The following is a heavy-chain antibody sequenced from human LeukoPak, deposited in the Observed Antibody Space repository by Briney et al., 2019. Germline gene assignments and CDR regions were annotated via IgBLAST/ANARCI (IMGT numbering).Heavy chain of an antibody. CDR2: IFYSGST. CDR3: ARHISAGSRYDY. Sequence: SETLSLTCSVYGGSISSYYRSWIRQPPGKVLEWIGYIFYSGSTNYNPSLKSRVTISVDTSKNQISLKLSSVTAADTAVYYCARHISAGSRYDYWGQGTLVTVSS. V-gene: IGHV4-59*08. J-gene: IGHJ4*02. D-gene: IGHD6-13*01. CDR1: GGSISSYY.